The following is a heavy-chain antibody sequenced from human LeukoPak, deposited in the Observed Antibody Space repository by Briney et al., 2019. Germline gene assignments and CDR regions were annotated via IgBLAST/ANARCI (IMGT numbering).Heavy chain of an antibody. V-gene: IGHV3-66*01. CDR1: GFTVSSNY. CDR2: IYSGGST. D-gene: IGHD1-26*01. Sequence: GGSLRLSCAASGFTVSSNYMSWVRQAPGKGLEWVSVIYSGGSTYYADSVKGRFTISRDNAKNSLYLQMNSLRAEDTAVYYCARDWGATRLFDYWGQGTLVTVSS. CDR3: ARDWGATRLFDY. J-gene: IGHJ4*02.